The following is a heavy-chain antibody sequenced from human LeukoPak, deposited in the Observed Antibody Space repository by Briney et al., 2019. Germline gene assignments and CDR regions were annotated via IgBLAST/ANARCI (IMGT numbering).Heavy chain of an antibody. J-gene: IGHJ5*02. V-gene: IGHV3-21*01. CDR1: GFTFSSYS. CDR3: ARLVVGDTAMVPDESWFDP. Sequence: GGSLRLSCAASGFTFSSYSMIWVRQAPGKGLEWVSSISSSSSYIYYADSVKGRFTISRDNAKNSLYLQMNSLRAEDTAVYYCARLVVGDTAMVPDESWFDPWGQGTLVTVSS. D-gene: IGHD5-18*01. CDR2: ISSSSSYI.